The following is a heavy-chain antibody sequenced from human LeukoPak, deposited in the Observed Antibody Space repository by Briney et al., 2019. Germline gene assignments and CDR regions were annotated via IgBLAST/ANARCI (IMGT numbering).Heavy chain of an antibody. Sequence: GGSLRLSCAASAFTFYDNTMHWVRDTPGRGLEWVSFITWKSHRTHYADSVRGRFTVSRDNSKDSMHLEMNSLKTEDTGLYHCASEVGYRSLVYLGQGTLVTVS. CDR1: AFTFYDNT. J-gene: IGHJ4*02. CDR2: ITWKSHRT. D-gene: IGHD3-3*01. CDR3: ASEVGYRSLVY. V-gene: IGHV3-43*01.